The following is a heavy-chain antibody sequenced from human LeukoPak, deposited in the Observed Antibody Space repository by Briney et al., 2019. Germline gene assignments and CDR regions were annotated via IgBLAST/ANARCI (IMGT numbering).Heavy chain of an antibody. CDR2: IIPIFGTA. CDR3: ARDSYRELLLFSY. Sequence: ASVKVSCKASGGTFSSYAISWVRQAPGQGLEWMGGIIPIFGTANYAQKFQGRVTITADESTSTAYMELSSLRSEDTAVYYCARDSYRELLLFSYWGQGTLVTVSS. V-gene: IGHV1-69*01. D-gene: IGHD3-10*01. J-gene: IGHJ4*02. CDR1: GGTFSSYA.